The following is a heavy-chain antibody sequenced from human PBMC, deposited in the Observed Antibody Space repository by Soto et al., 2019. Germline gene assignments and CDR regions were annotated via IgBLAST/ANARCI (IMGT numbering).Heavy chain of an antibody. J-gene: IGHJ5*02. CDR2: ISYDGSNE. CDR3: AKGIGQLGLNWFDP. Sequence: HPGGSLRLSCAASGFTFSSHGIHWVRQAPGRGLEWVAVISYDGSNEYYADSVKGRFTISRDNSKNTLYLQMNSLRAEDTAVYYCAKGIGQLGLNWFDPWSQGTLVTVSS. V-gene: IGHV3-30*18. D-gene: IGHD6-6*01. CDR1: GFTFSSHG.